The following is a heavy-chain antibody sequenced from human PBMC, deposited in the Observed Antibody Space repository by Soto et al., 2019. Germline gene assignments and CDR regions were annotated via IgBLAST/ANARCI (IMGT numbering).Heavy chain of an antibody. Sequence: GGSLRLSCAASGFTFSSYAMSWVRQAPGKGLEWVSAISGSGGSTYYADSVKGRFTISRHNSKNTLYLQMNSLRAEDTAVYYCARDNIEEYSSSSGPYYYYGMDVWGQGTTVTVSS. CDR2: ISGSGGST. D-gene: IGHD6-6*01. CDR1: GFTFSSYA. J-gene: IGHJ6*02. CDR3: ARDNIEEYSSSSGPYYYYGMDV. V-gene: IGHV3-23*01.